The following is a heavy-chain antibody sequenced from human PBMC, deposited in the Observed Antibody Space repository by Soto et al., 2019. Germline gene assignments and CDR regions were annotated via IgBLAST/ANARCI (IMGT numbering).Heavy chain of an antibody. CDR2: IHSGGDT. V-gene: IGHV3-66*01. Sequence: EVQLVESGGALVQPGGSLRLSCAASGFAVSSNYMTWVRQAPGKGLEWVSVIHSGGDTHYADSVRGRFTISRHNSKNTLYLQMNSLRAEDTAVYYCARSRTGTTYGGMDVWCQGTTVTVSS. CDR1: GFAVSSNY. J-gene: IGHJ6*02. D-gene: IGHD1-7*01. CDR3: ARSRTGTTYGGMDV.